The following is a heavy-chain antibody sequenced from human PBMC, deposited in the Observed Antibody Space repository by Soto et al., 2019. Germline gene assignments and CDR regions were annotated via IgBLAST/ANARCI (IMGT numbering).Heavy chain of an antibody. V-gene: IGHV4-59*01. CDR1: GGSISSYY. CDR3: ARAVDGYNYYPWYFDL. CDR2: IYYSGST. J-gene: IGHJ2*01. D-gene: IGHD5-12*01. Sequence: SETLSLTCTVSGGSISSYYWSWTRQPPGKGLEWIGYIYYSGSTNYNPSLKSRVTISVDTSKNQFSLKLSSVTTADTAVYYCARAVDGYNYYPWYFDLWGRGTLVTVSS.